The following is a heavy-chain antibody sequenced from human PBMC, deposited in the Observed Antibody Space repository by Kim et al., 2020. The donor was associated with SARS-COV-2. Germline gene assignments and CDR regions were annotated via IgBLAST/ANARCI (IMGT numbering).Heavy chain of an antibody. Sequence: SVKVSCKASGGTFSSYAISWVRQAPGQGLEWMGGIIPIFGTANYAQKFQGRVTITADESTSTAYMELSSLRSEDTAVYYCARVVRYYGSGSYFYYFDYWGQGTLVTVSS. V-gene: IGHV1-69*13. D-gene: IGHD3-10*01. CDR1: GGTFSSYA. CDR2: IIPIFGTA. CDR3: ARVVRYYGSGSYFYYFDY. J-gene: IGHJ4*02.